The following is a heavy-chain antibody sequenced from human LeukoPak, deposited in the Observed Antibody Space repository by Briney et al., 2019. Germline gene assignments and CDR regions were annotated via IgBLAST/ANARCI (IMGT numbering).Heavy chain of an antibody. Sequence: PGGSLRLSCAASGFTFDDFAMHWVRQAPGKGLEWVSGISWNSGSIGYADSVKGRFTISRDNAKNSLHLQMNSLRAEDTALYYCAKATYYYDSSGLNPWGQGTLVTVSS. V-gene: IGHV3-9*01. CDR2: ISWNSGSI. CDR1: GFTFDDFA. CDR3: AKATYYYDSSGLNP. D-gene: IGHD3-22*01. J-gene: IGHJ5*02.